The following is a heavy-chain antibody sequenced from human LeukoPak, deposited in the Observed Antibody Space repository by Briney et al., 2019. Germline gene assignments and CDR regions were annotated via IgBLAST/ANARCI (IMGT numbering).Heavy chain of an antibody. J-gene: IGHJ3*02. V-gene: IGHV1-2*02. CDR3: AREGPPHDAFDI. Sequence: ASVKVSCKASGYTFTGYYMHWVRQAPGQGLEWMGWINPDSGGTNYAQKFQGRVTMTRDTSISTAYMELSRLRSDDTAVYYCAREGPPHDAFDIWGQGTMVTVSS. CDR2: INPDSGGT. CDR1: GYTFTGYY.